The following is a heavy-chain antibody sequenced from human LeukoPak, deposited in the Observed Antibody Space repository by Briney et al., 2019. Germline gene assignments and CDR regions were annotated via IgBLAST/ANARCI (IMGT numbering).Heavy chain of an antibody. J-gene: IGHJ5*02. V-gene: IGHV1-2*02. CDR2: INPNSGGT. Sequence: ASVKVSCKASGYTFTGYYMHWVRQAPGQGLEWMGWINPNSGGTNYAQKFQGRVTMTRDTSISTAYMELSRLRSDDTAVYYCTRAPLPLIAAAGPYNWFDPWGQGTLVTVSS. CDR1: GYTFTGYY. D-gene: IGHD6-13*01. CDR3: TRAPLPLIAAAGPYNWFDP.